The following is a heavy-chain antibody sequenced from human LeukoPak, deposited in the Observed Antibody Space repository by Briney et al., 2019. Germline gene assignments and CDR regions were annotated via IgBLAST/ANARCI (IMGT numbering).Heavy chain of an antibody. CDR2: ISGSGGST. D-gene: IGHD4-23*01. Sequence: GGSLRLSCAASGFTFSSYAMSWVRQTPGKRLEWVSGISGSGGSTYYADSVKGRFTISRDNAKNSLYLQMNSLRAEDTAVYYCARDFTVVKAYYYYGMDVWGQGTTVTVSS. CDR3: ARDFTVVKAYYYYGMDV. CDR1: GFTFSSYA. J-gene: IGHJ6*02. V-gene: IGHV3-23*01.